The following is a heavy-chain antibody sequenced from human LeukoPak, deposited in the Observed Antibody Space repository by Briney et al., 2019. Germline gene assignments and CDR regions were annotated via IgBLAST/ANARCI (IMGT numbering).Heavy chain of an antibody. CDR1: GGSISSGGYY. Sequence: PSETLSLTCTVSGGSISSGGYYWSWIRQHPGKGLEWIGYIYYSGSAYYNPSLKSRVTISVDTSENQFSLKLSSATAADTAVYYCARGGLDSSGYYDGMDVWGQGTTVTVSS. CDR2: IYYSGSA. D-gene: IGHD3-22*01. CDR3: ARGGLDSSGYYDGMDV. J-gene: IGHJ6*02. V-gene: IGHV4-31*03.